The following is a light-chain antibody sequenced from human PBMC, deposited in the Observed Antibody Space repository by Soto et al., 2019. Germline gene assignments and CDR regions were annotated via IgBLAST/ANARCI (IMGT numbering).Light chain of an antibody. Sequence: DIQLTQSPSFLSASLGDRVTITCRASQGISSWLSWYQKKPGKAPNLLIYAASSLQSGVPSRFSGSESGTDFTLTISSLQPEDCAIYFCQQANSFPITFGQGTRLEI. CDR2: AAS. V-gene: IGKV1-12*01. J-gene: IGKJ5*01. CDR3: QQANSFPIT. CDR1: QGISSW.